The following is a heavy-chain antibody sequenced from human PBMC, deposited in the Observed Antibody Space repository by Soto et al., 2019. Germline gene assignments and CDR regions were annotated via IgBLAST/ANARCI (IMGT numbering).Heavy chain of an antibody. CDR2: IYPGDFDT. D-gene: IGHD3-3*01. J-gene: IGHJ6*03. V-gene: IGHV5-51*01. Sequence: GEALKISCKGSGYSFTSYWIGRVRHMAGKSLEWMGIIYPGDFDTRYSPSFQGLATISADKSISTAYLQWSSLKASDTAMYYCARSLLIFGGPPSRSMDVRGKRT. CDR1: GYSFTSYW. CDR3: ARSLLIFGGPPSRSMDV.